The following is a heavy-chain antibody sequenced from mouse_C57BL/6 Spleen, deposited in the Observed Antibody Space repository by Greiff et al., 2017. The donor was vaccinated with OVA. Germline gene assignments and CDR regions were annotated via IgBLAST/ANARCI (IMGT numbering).Heavy chain of an antibody. D-gene: IGHD2-3*01. Sequence: DVKLVESEGGLVQPGSSMKLSCTASGFTFSDYYMAWVRQVPEKGLEWVANINYDGSSTYYLDSLKSRFIISRDNAKNILYLQMSSLKSEDTATHYCARDEDGYSAHWGQRTLVTVSA. CDR2: INYDGSST. J-gene: IGHJ3*01. CDR1: GFTFSDYY. V-gene: IGHV5-16*01. CDR3: ARDEDGYSAH.